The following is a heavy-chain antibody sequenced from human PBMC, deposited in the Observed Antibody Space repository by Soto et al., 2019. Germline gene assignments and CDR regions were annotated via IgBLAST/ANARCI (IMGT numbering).Heavy chain of an antibody. CDR1: CGSISNYY. CDR2: VYYSGST. Sequence: PSETLSLTCTVSCGSISNYYWTWVRQPPGKGLEWIGYVYYSGSTNYNPSLESRVTISIDASKNQFSLKMKSVTAADTAVYYCVRDYLLTGGGPWGQGARGTL. J-gene: IGHJ5*02. CDR3: VRDYLLTGGGP. V-gene: IGHV4-59*01. D-gene: IGHD3-9*01.